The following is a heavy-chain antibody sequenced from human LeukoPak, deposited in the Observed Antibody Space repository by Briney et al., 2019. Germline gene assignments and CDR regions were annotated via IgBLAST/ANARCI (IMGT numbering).Heavy chain of an antibody. D-gene: IGHD2-2*02. V-gene: IGHV3-33*06. J-gene: IGHJ4*02. CDR2: IRYDGSNE. Sequence: GRSLRLSCTASGFTFSTYGMHWVRQAPGKGLERVALIRYDGSNENYADSVKGRFTISRDNSKDTLYLQMNSLRAEDTAVYYCAKAIYPRGVDYWGQGTLVTVSS. CDR3: AKAIYPRGVDY. CDR1: GFTFSTYG.